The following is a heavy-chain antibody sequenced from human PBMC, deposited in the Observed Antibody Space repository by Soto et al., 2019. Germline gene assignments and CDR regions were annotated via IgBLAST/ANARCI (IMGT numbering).Heavy chain of an antibody. V-gene: IGHV4-39*01. CDR2: IYYSGST. Sequence: SETLSLTCTVSGGSISSSSYYWGWIRQPPGKGLGWIGSIYYSGSTYYNPSLKSRVTISVDTSKNQFSLKLSSVTAADTAVYYCARQGGGLTILGVVERDYYFDYGGQGPLVTVSS. CDR3: ARQGGGLTILGVVERDYYFDY. CDR1: GGSISSSSYY. J-gene: IGHJ4*02. D-gene: IGHD3-3*01.